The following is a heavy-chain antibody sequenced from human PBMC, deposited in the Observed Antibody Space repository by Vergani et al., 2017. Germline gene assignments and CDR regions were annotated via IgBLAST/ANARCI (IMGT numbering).Heavy chain of an antibody. D-gene: IGHD2-21*01. CDR3: ARDGGEYDKDALDV. J-gene: IGHJ3*01. CDR2: IYYSGAT. CDR1: GAYVGSGGYY. Sequence: QVQLQESGPGLVKASQTLSLTCSVSGAYVGSGGYYWTWVRQRPGMGLDWIGYIYYSGATNYNPSLRSRAIMSVDASKKQFSLKLTSVTAADTAVYYCARDGGEYDKDALDVWGQGTKVTVTS. V-gene: IGHV4-31*03.